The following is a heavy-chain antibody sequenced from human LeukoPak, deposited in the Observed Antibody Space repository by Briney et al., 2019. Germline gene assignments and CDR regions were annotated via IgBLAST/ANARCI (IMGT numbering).Heavy chain of an antibody. D-gene: IGHD4-11*01. Sequence: GSSVKVSCKASGGTFSSYAISWVRQAPGQGLEWMGGIIPIFGTANYAQKFQGRVTITADESTSTAYMELSSLRSEDTAVYYCASWVGDYSNYASWFDPWGQGTLVTVSS. CDR2: IIPIFGTA. CDR1: GGTFSSYA. CDR3: ASWVGDYSNYASWFDP. V-gene: IGHV1-69*01. J-gene: IGHJ5*02.